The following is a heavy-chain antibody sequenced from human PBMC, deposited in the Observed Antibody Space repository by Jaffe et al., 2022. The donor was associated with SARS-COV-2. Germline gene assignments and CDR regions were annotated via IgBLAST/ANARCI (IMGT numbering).Heavy chain of an antibody. CDR3: LSSFDI. V-gene: IGHV4-4*02. CDR1: GGSVSSSNW. CDR2: VYHTGRA. J-gene: IGHJ3*02. Sequence: QVRLRESGPRLVKPSGTLFLSCAVSGGSVSSSNWWSWVRQPPGKGLEWIGQVYHTGRANYNPSLKSRVSFSVDKSNNQLSLGLASVTAADTAVYYCLSSFDIWGQGVMVTVSS.